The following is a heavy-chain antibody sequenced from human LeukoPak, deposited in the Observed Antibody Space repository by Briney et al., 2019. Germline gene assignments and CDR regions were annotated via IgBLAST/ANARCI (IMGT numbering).Heavy chain of an antibody. CDR2: IYHRVCT. D-gene: IGHD2-15*01. Sequence: SETLSLTCSVPVGSISSSIYSSGWIPQPPGKGLERTGSIYHRVCTYYKPSLKSRVTISVDTSKKHFSLKVNSVTAADTAVYFCARDGPQDSGAFYIWGQGTMVAVSS. J-gene: IGHJ3*02. CDR3: ARDGPQDSGAFYI. V-gene: IGHV4-39*02. CDR1: VGSISSSIYS.